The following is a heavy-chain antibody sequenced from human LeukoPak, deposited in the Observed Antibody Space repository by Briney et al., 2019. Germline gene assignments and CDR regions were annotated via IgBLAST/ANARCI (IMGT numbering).Heavy chain of an antibody. Sequence: SETLSLTCAVYGGSFSGYYWSWIRQHPGKGLEWIGEINHSGSTNYNPSLKSRVTISVDTSKNQFSLKLSSVTAADTAVYYCARGGRIAAAGTGYFDYWGQGTLVTVSS. CDR1: GGSFSGYY. CDR2: INHSGST. CDR3: ARGGRIAAAGTGYFDY. V-gene: IGHV4-34*01. D-gene: IGHD6-13*01. J-gene: IGHJ4*02.